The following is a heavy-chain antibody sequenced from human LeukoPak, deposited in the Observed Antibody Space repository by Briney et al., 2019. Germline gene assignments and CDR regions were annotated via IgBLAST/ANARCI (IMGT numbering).Heavy chain of an antibody. D-gene: IGHD3-3*01. J-gene: IGHJ4*02. Sequence: SETLSLTCTVSGGSISNYYWSWIRQPPGKGLEWIGEINHSGSTNYNPSLKSRVTISVDTSKNQFSLKLSSVTAADTAVYYCARGGEVYDFWSGYSDYWGQGTLVTVSS. CDR3: ARGGEVYDFWSGYSDY. CDR2: INHSGST. CDR1: GGSISNYY. V-gene: IGHV4-34*01.